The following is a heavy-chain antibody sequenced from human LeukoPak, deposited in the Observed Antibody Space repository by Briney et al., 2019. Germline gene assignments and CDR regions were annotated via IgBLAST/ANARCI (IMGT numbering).Heavy chain of an antibody. CDR1: GFTFSSYA. J-gene: IGHJ3*02. V-gene: IGHV3-30-3*01. Sequence: GGSLRLSCAASGFTFSSYAMHWVRQAPGKGLEWVAVISYDGSNKYYADSVKGRFTISRDNAKNSLYLQMNTLREEDTALYYCAEGNWGNAFDIWGQGTMVTVSS. D-gene: IGHD7-27*01. CDR3: AEGNWGNAFDI. CDR2: ISYDGSNK.